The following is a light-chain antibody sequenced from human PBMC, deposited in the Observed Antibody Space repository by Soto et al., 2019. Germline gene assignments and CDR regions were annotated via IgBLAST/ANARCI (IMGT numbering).Light chain of an antibody. CDR1: QSVSSSY. V-gene: IGKV3-20*01. Sequence: EIVFAQSPGPPSFSPGERATLSLRASQSVSSSYLAWYQQKPDQAPRLLIYGASTRATGIPDRFSGSGSGTDFSLTITRLEPEDFAMYYCQQYGSSPRTFGQGTKVDIK. J-gene: IGKJ1*01. CDR3: QQYGSSPRT. CDR2: GAS.